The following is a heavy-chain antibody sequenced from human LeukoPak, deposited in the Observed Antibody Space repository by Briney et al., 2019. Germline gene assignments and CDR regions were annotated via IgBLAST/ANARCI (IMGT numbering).Heavy chain of an antibody. D-gene: IGHD5-18*01. CDR1: GFTFSSYS. V-gene: IGHV3-48*01. CDR2: ISSSSSTI. CDR3: ARDRLVRGYSYGEVDY. Sequence: GGSLRLSCAASGFTFSSYSMNWVRQAPGKGLDWVSYISSSSSTIYYADSVKGRFTISRDNAKNSLYLQMNSLRAEDTAVYYCARDRLVRGYSYGEVDYWGQGTLVTVSS. J-gene: IGHJ4*02.